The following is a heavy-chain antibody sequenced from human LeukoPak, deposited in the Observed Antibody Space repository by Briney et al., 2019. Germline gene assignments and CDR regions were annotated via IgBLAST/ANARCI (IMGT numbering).Heavy chain of an antibody. V-gene: IGHV3-21*01. CDR2: ISSSSSYI. CDR1: GFTFSSYS. CDR3: ARACGGDCYSDAFDI. Sequence: GGSLRLSCAASGFTFSSYSMNWVRQAPGKGLEWVSSISSSSSYIYYADSVKGRFTISGDNAKNSLYLQMNSLRAEDTAVYYCARACGGDCYSDAFDIWGQGTMVTVSS. J-gene: IGHJ3*02. D-gene: IGHD2-21*02.